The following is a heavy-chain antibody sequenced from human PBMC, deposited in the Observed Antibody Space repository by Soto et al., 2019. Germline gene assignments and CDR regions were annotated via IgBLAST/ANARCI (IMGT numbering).Heavy chain of an antibody. CDR3: ARERYQVISDGMDV. Sequence: ASVKVSCKASGYTFTGYYVHWVREAPGQGLEWMGWINPETGATSYAQKFQGRVTLSRDTSINTAYLELSSLRFDDAAAYFCARERYQVISDGMDVWGQGTTVTVSS. D-gene: IGHD2-2*01. CDR2: INPETGAT. J-gene: IGHJ6*02. V-gene: IGHV1-2*02. CDR1: GYTFTGYY.